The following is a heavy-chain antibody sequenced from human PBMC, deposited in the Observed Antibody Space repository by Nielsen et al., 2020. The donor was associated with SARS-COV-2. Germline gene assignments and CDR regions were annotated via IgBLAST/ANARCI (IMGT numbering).Heavy chain of an antibody. D-gene: IGHD6-19*01. CDR2: ISSSSSYI. J-gene: IGHJ6*02. CDR3: ARAGYSSGWYYYYGMDV. Sequence: GESLKISCAASGFTFSSYSMNWVRQAPGKGLEWVSSISSSSSYIYYADSVKGRFTISRDNAKNSLYLQMNSLRAEDTAVYYCARAGYSSGWYYYYGMDVWGQGTTVTVSS. V-gene: IGHV3-21*01. CDR1: GFTFSSYS.